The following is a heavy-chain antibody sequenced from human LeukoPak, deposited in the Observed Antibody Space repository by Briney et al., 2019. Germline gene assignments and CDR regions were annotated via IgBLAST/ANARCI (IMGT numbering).Heavy chain of an antibody. CDR2: IRSGGSNK. Sequence: GGSLRLSCAGSGFSFSSYGMHWVRQAPGKGLEWMAFIRSGGSNKYYADSVKGRFTISRDNSKNTLYLQMNSLRAEDTAVYYCARRRGDGYYFDYWGQGTLVTVSS. CDR1: GFSFSSYG. D-gene: IGHD3-16*01. V-gene: IGHV3-30*02. J-gene: IGHJ4*02. CDR3: ARRRGDGYYFDY.